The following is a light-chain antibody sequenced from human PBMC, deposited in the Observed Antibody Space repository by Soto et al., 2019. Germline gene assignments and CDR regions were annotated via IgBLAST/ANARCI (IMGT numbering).Light chain of an antibody. CDR2: KAS. V-gene: IGKV1-5*03. Sequence: TKSAVAVSSTIEEAVTIACRASQSFSSWLAWYQQTPGKAPKLVIYKASSLQSGVPSRFSGSGSGTELPLYIRSLQPDDCVTDCSQLSTCLPCPFAQWAKL. J-gene: IGKJ2*02. CDR1: QSFSSW. CDR3: QLSTCLPCP.